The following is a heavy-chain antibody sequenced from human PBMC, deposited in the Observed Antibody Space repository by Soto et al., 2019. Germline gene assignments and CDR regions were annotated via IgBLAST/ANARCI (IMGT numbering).Heavy chain of an antibody. J-gene: IGHJ4*02. CDR3: ARRTGTTRYFDY. D-gene: IGHD1-7*01. CDR1: GGTFSSYA. V-gene: IGHV1-69*06. CDR2: IIPIFGTA. Sequence: SVKVSCKASGGTFSSYAISWVRQAPGQGLEWTGGIIPIFGTANYAQKFQGRVTITADKSTSTAYMELSSLRSEDTAVYYCARRTGTTRYFDYWGQGTLVTVSS.